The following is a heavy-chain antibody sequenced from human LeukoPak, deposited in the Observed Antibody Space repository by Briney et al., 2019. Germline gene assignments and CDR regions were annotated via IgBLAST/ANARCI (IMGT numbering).Heavy chain of an antibody. CDR1: GFTFSSYA. CDR2: ISTSGGST. Sequence: PGGSLRLSCATSGFTFSSYAMNWVRQAPGKGLEWVSAISTSGGSTYYADSVKGRFTISRDNSRNTPYLQMNSLRAEDTAVYYCAKLGRSWLPWGQGTLVTVSS. V-gene: IGHV3-23*01. D-gene: IGHD6-13*01. J-gene: IGHJ5*02. CDR3: AKLGRSWLP.